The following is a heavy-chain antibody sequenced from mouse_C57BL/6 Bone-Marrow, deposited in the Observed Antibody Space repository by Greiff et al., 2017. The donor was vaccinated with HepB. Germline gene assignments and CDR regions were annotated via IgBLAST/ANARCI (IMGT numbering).Heavy chain of an antibody. CDR2: IGPANGNT. V-gene: IGHV14-3*01. Sequence: VQLQQSVAELVRPGASVQLSCTASGFNINNTYMHWVKQRPEQGLEWIGRIGPANGNTKYAPKFQGKATITADTSSNTAYLQLSSLTSEDTAIYYCATYYSNFAGFAYWGQGTLVTVSA. D-gene: IGHD2-5*01. CDR3: ATYYSNFAGFAY. CDR1: GFNINNTY. J-gene: IGHJ3*01.